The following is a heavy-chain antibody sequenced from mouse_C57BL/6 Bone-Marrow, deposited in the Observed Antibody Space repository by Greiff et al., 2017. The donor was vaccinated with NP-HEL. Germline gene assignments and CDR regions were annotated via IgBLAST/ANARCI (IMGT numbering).Heavy chain of an antibody. CDR2: ISDGGSYT. J-gene: IGHJ4*01. Sequence: EVKLVESGGGLVKPGGSLKLSCAASGFTFSSYAMSWVRQTPEKRLEWVATISDGGSYTYYPDNVKGRFTISRDNAKNNLYLQMSHLKSEDTAMYYCARARGNYYGNLYAMDYWGQGTSVTVSA. D-gene: IGHD2-1*01. CDR3: ARARGNYYGNLYAMDY. CDR1: GFTFSSYA. V-gene: IGHV5-4*03.